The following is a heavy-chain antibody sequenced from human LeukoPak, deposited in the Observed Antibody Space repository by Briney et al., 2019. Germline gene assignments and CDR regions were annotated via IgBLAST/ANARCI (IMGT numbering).Heavy chain of an antibody. CDR2: TYYRSKWYN. V-gene: IGHV6-1*01. J-gene: IGHJ3*02. CDR1: GDSVSSNSAT. D-gene: IGHD6-19*01. Sequence: SQTLSLTCAISGDSVSSNSATWNWIRQSPSRGLEWLGRTYYRSKWYNNYAVSVKSRIVINPDASKNQFSLQLNSVTPEDTAVYYCFTSGWPADIWGQGTMVTVSS. CDR3: FTSGWPADI.